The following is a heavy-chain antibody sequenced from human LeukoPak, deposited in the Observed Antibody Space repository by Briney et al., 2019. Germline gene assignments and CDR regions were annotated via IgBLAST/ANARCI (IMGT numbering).Heavy chain of an antibody. Sequence: HPGGSLRLSCAASGFTFSNYWMSWVRQAPGKELEWVANIRQDGSEKYYVDSMRGRFTISRDNAKNSLYLQMSSLRAEDTAVYYCARSTAGLDYWGQGTLVTVSS. J-gene: IGHJ4*02. D-gene: IGHD1-1*01. V-gene: IGHV3-7*01. CDR1: GFTFSNYW. CDR3: ARSTAGLDY. CDR2: IRQDGSEK.